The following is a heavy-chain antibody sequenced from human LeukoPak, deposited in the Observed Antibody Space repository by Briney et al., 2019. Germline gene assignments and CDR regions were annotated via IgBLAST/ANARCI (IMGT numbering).Heavy chain of an antibody. V-gene: IGHV1-46*01. J-gene: IGHJ4*02. CDR2: INPSGGST. CDR1: GYTFTGYY. CDR3: ARGTSIAARYPLDY. Sequence: ASVKVSCKASGYTFTGYYMHWVRQAPGQGLEWMGIINPSGGSTSYAQKLQGRVTMTTDTSTSTAYMELRSLRSDDTAVYYCARGTSIAARYPLDYWGQGTLVTVSS. D-gene: IGHD6-6*01.